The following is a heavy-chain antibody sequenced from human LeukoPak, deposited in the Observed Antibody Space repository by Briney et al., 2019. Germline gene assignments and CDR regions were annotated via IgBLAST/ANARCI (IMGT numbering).Heavy chain of an antibody. D-gene: IGHD3-22*01. Sequence: PSETLSLTCTVSGGSISSSSYYWGWIRQPPGKGLEWIGSIYYSGSTYYNPSLKSRVTISVDTSKNQFSLKLSSVTAADTAVYYCARDQYYDSSGAFDIWGQGTMVTVSS. CDR2: IYYSGST. V-gene: IGHV4-39*07. CDR1: GGSISSSSYY. J-gene: IGHJ3*02. CDR3: ARDQYYDSSGAFDI.